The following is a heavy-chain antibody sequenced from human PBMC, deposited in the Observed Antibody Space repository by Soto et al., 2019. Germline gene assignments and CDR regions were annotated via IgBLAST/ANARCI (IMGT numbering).Heavy chain of an antibody. J-gene: IGHJ4*02. CDR3: ARVTRGYSYGYFDY. D-gene: IGHD5-18*01. CDR1: GFTFSSYA. CDR2: ISYDGSNK. Sequence: VQLVESGGGVVQPGRSLRLSCAASGFTFSSYAMHWVRQAPGKGLEWVAVISYDGSNKYYADSVKGRFTISRDNSKNTLYLQMNSLRAEDTAVYYCARVTRGYSYGYFDYWGQGTLVTVSS. V-gene: IGHV3-30-3*01.